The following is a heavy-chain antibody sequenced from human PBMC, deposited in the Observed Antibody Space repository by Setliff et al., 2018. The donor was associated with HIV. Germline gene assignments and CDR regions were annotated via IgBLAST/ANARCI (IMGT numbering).Heavy chain of an antibody. CDR1: GYTFTAYG. V-gene: IGHV1-18*01. D-gene: IGHD2-15*01. CDR3: ARAETKDVVVAVAAYYYFYALDV. Sequence: RASVKVSCKPSGYTFTAYGLSWVRQAPGQGLEWMGWISTYSDETSYAQKLQGRVTMTTDNSKNTLYLQMNSLRAEDTAVYYCARAETKDVVVAVAAYYYFYALDVWGHGTTVTVSS. J-gene: IGHJ6*02. CDR2: ISTYSDET.